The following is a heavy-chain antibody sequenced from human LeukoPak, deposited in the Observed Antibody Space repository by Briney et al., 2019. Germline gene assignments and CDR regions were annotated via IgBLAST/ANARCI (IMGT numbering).Heavy chain of an antibody. Sequence: PGGSLRLSCAAPGFTFDDYAMHWVRQAPGKGLVWVSGISWNSGSIGYADSVKGRFTISRDNAKNSLYLKMNSLRAEDMALYYCAKDTAPYYYDSSGTFDYWGQGTLVTVSS. D-gene: IGHD3-22*01. V-gene: IGHV3-9*03. CDR2: ISWNSGSI. J-gene: IGHJ4*02. CDR1: GFTFDDYA. CDR3: AKDTAPYYYDSSGTFDY.